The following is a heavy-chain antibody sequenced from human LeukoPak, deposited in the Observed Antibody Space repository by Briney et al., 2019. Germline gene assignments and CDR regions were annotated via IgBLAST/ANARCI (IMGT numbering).Heavy chain of an antibody. CDR2: IYYSGST. CDR1: GGSISSSSYY. V-gene: IGHV4-39*07. Sequence: SETLSLTCTVSGGSISSSSYYWGWIRQPPGKGLEWIGSIYYSGSTYYNPSLKSRVTISVDTSKNQFSLKLSSVTAADTAVYYCARCKSYNWNDGDWFDPWGQGTLVTVSS. J-gene: IGHJ5*02. CDR3: ARCKSYNWNDGDWFDP. D-gene: IGHD1-20*01.